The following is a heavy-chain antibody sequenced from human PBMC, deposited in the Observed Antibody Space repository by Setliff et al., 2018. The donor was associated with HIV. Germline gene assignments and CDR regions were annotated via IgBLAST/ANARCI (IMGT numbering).Heavy chain of an antibody. CDR1: GGTFSSYA. D-gene: IGHD3-10*01. J-gene: IGHJ6*03. CDR3: AKAVRGYGSTYYNYYYMDV. Sequence: SVKVSCKASGGTFSSYAISWVRQAPGQGLEWMGGIIPIFGTANYAQKFQGRVTITADESTSTAYMELSSLRSEDTAVYYCAKAVRGYGSTYYNYYYMDVWGKGTTVTVSS. CDR2: IIPIFGTA. V-gene: IGHV1-69*13.